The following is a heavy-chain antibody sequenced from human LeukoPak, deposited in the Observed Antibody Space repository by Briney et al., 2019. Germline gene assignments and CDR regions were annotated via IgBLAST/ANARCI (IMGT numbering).Heavy chain of an antibody. CDR3: VRFDYGGNVIQH. J-gene: IGHJ1*01. D-gene: IGHD4-23*01. Sequence: SETLSLTCTVSVVSISGDFCSSIRQPPGTGLEWIGYIYFSGSTNYNPSLKSRVTISVDTSKNQFSLKPSSVTAAATALYYCVRFDYGGNVIQHWGQGTLVTVSS. CDR1: VVSISGDF. CDR2: IYFSGST. V-gene: IGHV4-59*01.